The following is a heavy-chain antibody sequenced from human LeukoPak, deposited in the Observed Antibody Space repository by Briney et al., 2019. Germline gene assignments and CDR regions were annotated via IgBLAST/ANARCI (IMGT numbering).Heavy chain of an antibody. D-gene: IGHD3-10*01. V-gene: IGHV1-18*01. CDR3: ARPRGWFGEFDY. CDR2: ISAYNGNT. J-gene: IGHJ4*02. Sequence: ASVKVSCKASGYTFTDYMHWVRQAPGQGLEWVGWISAYNGNTNYAQKLQGRVTMTTDTSTTTAYMELRSLRSDDTAVYYCARPRGWFGEFDYWGQGTLVTVSS. CDR1: GYTFTDY.